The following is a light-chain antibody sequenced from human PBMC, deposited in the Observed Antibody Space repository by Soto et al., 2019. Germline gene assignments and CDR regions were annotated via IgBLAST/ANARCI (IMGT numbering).Light chain of an antibody. CDR1: QTVRNNY. V-gene: IGKV3-20*01. Sequence: EIVLTQSPSTLSLSPGDRAALSCRASQTVRNNYIAWYQQKPGQAPKLLIYGASSRATDIPGRFSGSGSGTGFALTICRLEPDDSAVYYCQHYGGPVGYTIGQGTKLEIK. CDR2: GAS. CDR3: QHYGGPVGYT. J-gene: IGKJ2*01.